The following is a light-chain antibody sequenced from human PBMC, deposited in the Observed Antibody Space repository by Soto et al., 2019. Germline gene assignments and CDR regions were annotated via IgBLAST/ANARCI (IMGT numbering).Light chain of an antibody. CDR2: EVS. J-gene: IGLJ1*01. V-gene: IGLV2-8*01. CDR3: LSYADTAYV. Sequence: QSVLTQPPSASGSPGQSVTISCAGTSSDVGGYNYVSWYQQYPGKVPKLMIYEVSERPSGVPDRFSGSKSGNTAFLTVSGLQAEDEADYYCLSYADTAYVFGTGTKVPVL. CDR1: SSDVGGYNY.